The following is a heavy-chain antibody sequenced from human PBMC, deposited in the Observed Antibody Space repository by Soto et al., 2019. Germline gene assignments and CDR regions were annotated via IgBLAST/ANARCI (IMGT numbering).Heavy chain of an antibody. J-gene: IGHJ4*02. CDR2: INPDGSRI. D-gene: IGHD3-16*02. CDR3: VNFIR. V-gene: IGHV3-74*01. Sequence: EVQLVESGGGLVQPGGSLRLSCAASGFSFSSQWMYWVRQSPGKGPVWVSYINPDGSRIGYADSVKGRFTISRDNAKNTSYLHINSQIVADTGRYYFVNFIRWGRGTLVTVSS. CDR1: GFSFSSQW.